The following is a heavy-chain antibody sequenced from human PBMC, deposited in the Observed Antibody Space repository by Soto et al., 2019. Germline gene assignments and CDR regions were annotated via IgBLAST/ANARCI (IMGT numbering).Heavy chain of an antibody. CDR1: GGSFSGYY. CDR2: INHSGST. Sequence: SETLSLTCAVYGGSFSGYYWSWIRQPPGKGPEWIGEINHSGSTNYNPSLKSRVTISVDTSKNQFSLKLSSVTAADTAVYYCARGPITMVRRGVLGWFDPWGQGTLVTVSS. D-gene: IGHD3-10*01. V-gene: IGHV4-34*01. CDR3: ARGPITMVRRGVLGWFDP. J-gene: IGHJ5*02.